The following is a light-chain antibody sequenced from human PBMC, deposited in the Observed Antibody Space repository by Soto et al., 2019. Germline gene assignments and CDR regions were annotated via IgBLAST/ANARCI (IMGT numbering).Light chain of an antibody. CDR2: KAS. CDR3: QQYNDNWT. J-gene: IGKJ1*01. CDR1: QSISSW. Sequence: DIQMTQSPSTLSASVGDRVTITCRASQSISSWLAWYQQKPGKAPKLLIYKASTLQSGVPSRFSGSGSGTEFTLAISSLQPDYSATYYCQQYNDNWTFGQGTKVDIK. V-gene: IGKV1-5*03.